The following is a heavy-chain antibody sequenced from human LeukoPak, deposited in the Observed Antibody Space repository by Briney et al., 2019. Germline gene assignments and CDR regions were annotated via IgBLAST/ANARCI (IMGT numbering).Heavy chain of an antibody. CDR2: INPNSGGT. J-gene: IGHJ6*02. CDR3: ARGAVINMVRGVITYYYYYGMDV. Sequence: GASVKVSCKASGYTFTGYYMHWVRQAPGQGLEWMGWINPNSGGTNYAQKFQGRVTMTRDTSISTAYMELSRLRSDDTAVYYCARGAVINMVRGVITYYYYYGMDVWGQGTTVTVSS. V-gene: IGHV1-2*02. D-gene: IGHD3-10*01. CDR1: GYTFTGYY.